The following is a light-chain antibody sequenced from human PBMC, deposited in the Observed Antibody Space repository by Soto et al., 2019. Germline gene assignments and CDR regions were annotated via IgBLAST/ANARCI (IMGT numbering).Light chain of an antibody. V-gene: IGKV3-15*01. CDR3: QQYDAWPRT. CDR1: QSVRSN. J-gene: IGKJ2*01. CDR2: GAS. Sequence: EIVMTQSPATLSVSPGERATLSCRASQSVRSNLAWYQQKLGQAPRLLIHGASTRATGIPARFSGSGSGTEFTLTISSLQSEDFAVFYCQQYDAWPRTFGQGTK.